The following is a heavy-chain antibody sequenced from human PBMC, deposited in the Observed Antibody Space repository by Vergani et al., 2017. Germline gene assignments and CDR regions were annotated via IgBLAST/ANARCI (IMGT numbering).Heavy chain of an antibody. CDR2: IWYDGSNK. J-gene: IGHJ4*02. CDR3: AKDRGSGWYGYFDY. V-gene: IGHV3-33*06. Sequence: QVQLVESGGGVVQPGRSLRLSCAASGFTFSSYGMHWVRQAPGKGLEWVAVIWYDGSNKYYADSVKGRFTIYRDNSKNTLYLQMNSLRAEDTAVYYCAKDRGSGWYGYFDYWGQGTLVTVSS. CDR1: GFTFSSYG. D-gene: IGHD6-19*01.